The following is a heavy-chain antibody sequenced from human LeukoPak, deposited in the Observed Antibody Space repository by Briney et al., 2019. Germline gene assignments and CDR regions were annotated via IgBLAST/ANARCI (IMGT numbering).Heavy chain of an antibody. CDR1: GFTASSNY. J-gene: IGHJ5*02. Sequence: GGSLRLSCAASGFTASSNYMSWVRQAPGKGLEWVSVIYSGGSTYYADSVKGRFTISRDNSKNTLYLQMNSLRAEDTAVYYCARVVMGYYDFWSGYPNWFDPWGQGTLVTVSS. CDR3: ARVVMGYYDFWSGYPNWFDP. D-gene: IGHD3-3*01. CDR2: IYSGGST. V-gene: IGHV3-66*02.